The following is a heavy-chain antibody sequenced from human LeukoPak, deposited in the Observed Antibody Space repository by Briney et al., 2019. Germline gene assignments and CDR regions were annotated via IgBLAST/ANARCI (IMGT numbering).Heavy chain of an antibody. J-gene: IGHJ5*02. Sequence: ASVKVSCKASGYTFTSYGISWVRQAPGQGLEWMRWISAYNGNTNYAQKLQGRVTMTTDTSTSTAYMELRSLRSDDTAVYYCARDWPDYYGSGSYYMFDPWGRNPGHRLL. CDR3: ARDWPDYYGSGSYYMFDP. D-gene: IGHD3-10*01. V-gene: IGHV1-18*04. CDR2: ISAYNGNT. CDR1: GYTFTSYG.